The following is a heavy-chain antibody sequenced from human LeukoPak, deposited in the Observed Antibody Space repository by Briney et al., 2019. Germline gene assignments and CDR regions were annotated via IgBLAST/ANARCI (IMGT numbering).Heavy chain of an antibody. V-gene: IGHV3-23*01. J-gene: IGHJ5*02. Sequence: GGSLRLSCAASGFTFSSYAMSWVRQAPGKGLEWVSAISGSGGSTYYADSAKGRFTISRDNSKNTLYLQMNSLRAEDTAVYYCGRGHGGAGKGGDWFGPRGRGTLGPGS. CDR1: GFTFSSYA. CDR2: ISGSGGST. D-gene: IGHD3-10*01. CDR3: GRGHGGAGKGGDWFGP.